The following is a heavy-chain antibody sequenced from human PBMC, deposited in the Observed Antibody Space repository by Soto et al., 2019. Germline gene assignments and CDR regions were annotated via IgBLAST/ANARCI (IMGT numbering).Heavy chain of an antibody. CDR1: GYSLSELS. CDR3: VTDRQTFFYEGDAAFEV. Sequence: ASVKVSCKVSGYSLSELSMHWVRQAPGKGLEWMGGFDPEEAGTIFAQMFKGRVTMTEDTSADTAYMELSSLTSEDTAVYYCVTDRQTFFYEGDAAFEVWGQGTMVTVSS. V-gene: IGHV1-24*01. CDR2: FDPEEAGT. D-gene: IGHD3-16*01. J-gene: IGHJ3*01.